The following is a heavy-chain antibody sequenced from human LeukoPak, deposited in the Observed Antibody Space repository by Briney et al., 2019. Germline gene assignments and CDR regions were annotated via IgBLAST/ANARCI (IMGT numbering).Heavy chain of an antibody. J-gene: IGHJ6*02. CDR3: TRDRRYGGMDV. CDR2: IGQDGNGK. CDR1: GFTFSSYW. V-gene: IGHV3-7*01. Sequence: PGESLRLSCAASGFTFSSYWMSWVRQAPGKGLEWVANIGQDGNGKNYVDSVKGRFTISRDNAKNTLYLQINSLRADDTAVYYCTRDRRYGGMDVWGQGTTVTVSS. D-gene: IGHD1-1*01.